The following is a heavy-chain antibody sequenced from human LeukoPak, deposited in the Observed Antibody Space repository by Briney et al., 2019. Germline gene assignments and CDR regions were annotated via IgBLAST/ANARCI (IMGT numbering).Heavy chain of an antibody. J-gene: IGHJ2*01. V-gene: IGHV4-34*01. CDR3: ARDQPATPGDGYNYWYFDL. CDR1: GGSFSGYY. D-gene: IGHD5-24*01. CDR2: INHSGST. Sequence: PSETLSLTCAVYGGSFSGYYWSWIRQPPGKGLEWIGEINHSGSTNYNPSLKSRVTISVDTSKSQFSLKLSSVTAADTAVYYCARDQPATPGDGYNYWYFDLWGRGTLVTVSS.